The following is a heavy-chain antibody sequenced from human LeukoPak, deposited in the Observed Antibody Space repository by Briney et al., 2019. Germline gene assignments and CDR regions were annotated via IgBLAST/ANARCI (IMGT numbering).Heavy chain of an antibody. Sequence: SETLSLTCSVSGGSINRGGNYWSWIRQHPGKGLEWIGYIAYSGDTYYNPSLGSRITVSADTSQTQFSLKLRYATAADTAVYYCAKQRLPGTVDYWGQGTPVTVSS. D-gene: IGHD6-25*01. J-gene: IGHJ4*02. CDR3: AKQRLPGTVDY. CDR2: IAYSGDT. V-gene: IGHV4-31*03. CDR1: GGSINRGGNY.